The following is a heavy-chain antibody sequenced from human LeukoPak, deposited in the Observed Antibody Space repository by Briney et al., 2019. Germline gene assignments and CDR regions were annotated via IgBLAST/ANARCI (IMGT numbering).Heavy chain of an antibody. CDR2: ISSSSNYI. D-gene: IGHD3-10*01. V-gene: IGHV3-21*01. CDR3: TKTSGSYFFSGIDY. CDR1: GFTFSSYN. Sequence: GGSLRLSCAASGFTFSSYNMNWVRQAPGKGLEWVSSISSSSNYIFNADSVKGRFTISRDNAKNSLYLQINSLRAEDTAVYYCTKTSGSYFFSGIDYWGQGTLVTVSS. J-gene: IGHJ4*02.